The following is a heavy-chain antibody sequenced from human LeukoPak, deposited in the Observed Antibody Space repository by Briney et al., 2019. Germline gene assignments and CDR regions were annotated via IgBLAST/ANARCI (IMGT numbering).Heavy chain of an antibody. CDR3: AKEAYYDILSGSEAEGFMDV. CDR2: LSGSGDST. CDR1: GFTFSSSA. Sequence: PGGSLRLSCAASGFTFSSSAMTWVRQAPEKGLEWVSTLSGSGDSTYYADSVKGRFTISRDNSKNTLFREMNRLRAEDTAIYYCAKEAYYDILSGSEAEGFMDVWGKGTAVIVSS. D-gene: IGHD3-9*01. J-gene: IGHJ6*03. V-gene: IGHV3-23*01.